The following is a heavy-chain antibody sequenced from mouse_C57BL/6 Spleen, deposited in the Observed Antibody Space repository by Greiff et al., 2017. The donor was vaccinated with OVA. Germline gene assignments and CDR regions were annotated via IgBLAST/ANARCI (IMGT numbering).Heavy chain of an antibody. CDR2: IDPSDSYT. V-gene: IGHV1-59*01. D-gene: IGHD1-1*01. CDR1: GYTFTSYW. Sequence: QVQLKQPGAELVRPGTSVTLSCKASGYTFTSYWMHWVKQRPGQGLEWIGVIDPSDSYTNYNQKFKGKATLTVDTSSSTAYMQLSSLTSEDSAVYYCARSDYYGSSYDYYAMDYWGQGTSVTVSS. CDR3: ARSDYYGSSYDYYAMDY. J-gene: IGHJ4*01.